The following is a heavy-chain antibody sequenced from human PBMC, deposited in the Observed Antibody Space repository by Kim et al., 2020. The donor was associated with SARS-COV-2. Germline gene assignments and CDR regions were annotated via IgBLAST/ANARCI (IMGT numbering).Heavy chain of an antibody. Sequence: GGSLRLSCAASGFGFSDCSMCWVRQAPGKGLEWVSCISVDGSDIYFADSLKGRFSISRDNAKNSLFLQMNGLAVEDTAVYYCANTHPNSWYTFDHWGLGTLVTVSS. V-gene: IGHV3-21*01. J-gene: IGHJ4*02. CDR1: GFGFSDCS. CDR2: ISVDGSDI. D-gene: IGHD6-13*01. CDR3: ANTHPNSWYTFDH.